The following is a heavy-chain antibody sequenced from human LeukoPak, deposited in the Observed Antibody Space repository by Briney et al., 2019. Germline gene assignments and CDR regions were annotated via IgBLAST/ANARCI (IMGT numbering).Heavy chain of an antibody. Sequence: GGSLRLSCAASGFTFSSYGMHWVRQAPGKGLEWVAFIRYDGSNKYYADSVKGRFTISRDNSKNTLYLQMNSLRAEDTAVYYCARGRSDSPDRFDYWGQGTLVTVSS. CDR3: ARGRSDSPDRFDY. CDR2: IRYDGSNK. V-gene: IGHV3-30*02. CDR1: GFTFSSYG. D-gene: IGHD2-21*02. J-gene: IGHJ4*02.